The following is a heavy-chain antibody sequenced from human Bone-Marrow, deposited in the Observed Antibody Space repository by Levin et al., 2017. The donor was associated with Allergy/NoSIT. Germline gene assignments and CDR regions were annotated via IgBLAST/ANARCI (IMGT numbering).Heavy chain of an antibody. J-gene: IGHJ4*02. D-gene: IGHD2-2*01. V-gene: IGHV3-30-3*01. CDR2: ISYDGSNK. CDR3: ARDIGGYCISTSCMGAFDY. CDR1: GFTFSSYA. Sequence: SCAASGFTFSSYAMHWVRQAPGKGLEWVAVISYDGSNKYYADSVKGRFTISRDNSKNTLYLQMNSLRAEDTAVYYCARDIGGYCISTSCMGAFDYWGQGTLVTVSS.